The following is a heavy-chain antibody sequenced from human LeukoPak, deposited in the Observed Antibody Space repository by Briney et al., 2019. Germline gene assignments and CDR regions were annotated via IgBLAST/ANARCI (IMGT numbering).Heavy chain of an antibody. Sequence: PGGSLRLSCAASGFTFSSYGMHWVRQAPGKGLEWVAVISYDGSNKYYADSVKGRFTISRDNSKNTLYLQMNSLRAEDTAVYYCAKNGGYSYGYPLDYWGQGTLVTVSS. CDR2: ISYDGSNK. J-gene: IGHJ4*02. CDR3: AKNGGYSYGYPLDY. D-gene: IGHD5-18*01. V-gene: IGHV3-30*18. CDR1: GFTFSSYG.